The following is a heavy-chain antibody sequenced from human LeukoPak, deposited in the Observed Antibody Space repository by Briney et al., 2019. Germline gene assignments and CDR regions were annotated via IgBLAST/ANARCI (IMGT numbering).Heavy chain of an antibody. CDR2: IYSGGST. J-gene: IGHJ4*02. CDR3: ASIQVSYLYFDY. CDR1: GFTVSSNY. V-gene: IGHV3-53*01. D-gene: IGHD1-26*01. Sequence: GGSLRLSCAASGFTVSSNYMSWVRQAPGKGLEWVSVIYSGGSTYYADSVKGRFTISRDNSKNTLYLQMNSLRAEDTAVYYCASIQVSYLYFDYWGQGTLVTVSS.